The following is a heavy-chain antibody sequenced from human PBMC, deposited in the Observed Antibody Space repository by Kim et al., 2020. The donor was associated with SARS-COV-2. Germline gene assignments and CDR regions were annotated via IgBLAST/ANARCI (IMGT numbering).Heavy chain of an antibody. CDR1: GYSFDTYG. J-gene: IGHJ4*02. D-gene: IGHD2-8*02. CDR3: ARDHCSGCNCYFDF. CDR2: VSTYNGIT. V-gene: IGHV1-18*01. Sequence: ASVKVSCKTSGYSFDTYGITWIRQAPGQGLEWMGLVSTYNGITHFAQKFQDRVNMTTDTSTTTVYLELRSLTSDDTAVYYCARDHCSGCNCYFDFWCQG.